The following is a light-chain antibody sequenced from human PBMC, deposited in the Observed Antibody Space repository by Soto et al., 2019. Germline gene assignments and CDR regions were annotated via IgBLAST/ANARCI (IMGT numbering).Light chain of an antibody. J-gene: IGKJ1*01. V-gene: IGKV1-12*01. CDR3: LQVKSFPRT. CDR2: AAS. Sequence: DIQMTQSPSSVSASVGDRVTITCRASQDINNRLAWFQQRPGRAPKYLIKAASILQSGFPSRFSGSGSGTDFTLTINSLQPEDLATYYCLQVKSFPRTFGQGTKVELK. CDR1: QDINNR.